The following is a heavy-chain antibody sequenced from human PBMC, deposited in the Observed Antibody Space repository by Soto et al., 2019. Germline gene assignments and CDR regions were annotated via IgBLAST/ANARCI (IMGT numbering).Heavy chain of an antibody. CDR1: GFTFSSYW. V-gene: IGHV3-7*04. CDR2: IKQDGSEK. J-gene: IGHJ6*02. Sequence: EVQLVESGGGLVQPGGSLRLSCAASGFTFSSYWMSWVRQAPGKGLEWVANIKQDGSEKYYVDSVKGRFTISRDNAKNYLYLQMNSLRAGDTAVYYCGREQSSSWRSRHYYYYYGMDVWGQGTTVTVSS. D-gene: IGHD6-13*01. CDR3: GREQSSSWRSRHYYYYYGMDV.